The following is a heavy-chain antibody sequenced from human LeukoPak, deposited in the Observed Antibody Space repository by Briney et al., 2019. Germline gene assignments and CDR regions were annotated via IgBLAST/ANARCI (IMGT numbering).Heavy chain of an antibody. Sequence: ASVKVSCKASGYTFTGYYMHWVRQAPGQGPEWMGVISPSGGSTTYAQKFQGRVTLTRDMSTSTDYLELSSLRSDDTAVYYCARDPSWIVVVPPYYFDYWGQGTLVTVSS. D-gene: IGHD3-22*01. CDR2: ISPSGGST. V-gene: IGHV1-46*01. CDR1: GYTFTGYY. CDR3: ARDPSWIVVVPPYYFDY. J-gene: IGHJ4*02.